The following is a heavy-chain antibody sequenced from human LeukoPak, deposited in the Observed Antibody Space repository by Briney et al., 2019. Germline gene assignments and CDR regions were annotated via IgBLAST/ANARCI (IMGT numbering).Heavy chain of an antibody. Sequence: SVKVSCKASGGTFSSYAISWVRQAPGQGLEWMGGIIPIFGTANYAQKFQGRVTITADESTSTAYMELSSLRSEDMAVYYCARGWPDELAYCGGDCSPYGMDVWGQGTTVTVSS. D-gene: IGHD2-21*02. V-gene: IGHV1-69*13. CDR3: ARGWPDELAYCGGDCSPYGMDV. CDR1: GGTFSSYA. CDR2: IIPIFGTA. J-gene: IGHJ6*02.